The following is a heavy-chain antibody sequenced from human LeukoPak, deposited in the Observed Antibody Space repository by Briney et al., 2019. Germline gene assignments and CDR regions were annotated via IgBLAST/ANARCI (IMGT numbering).Heavy chain of an antibody. Sequence: GGSLRLSCAASGFTFCSYVMHWVRQAPGKGLEWVAVISQDGSTIYYADSVRGRFSISRDNSQNTLYLQMNSLTADDSTLYHCAREALSAAYFDYWGQGTLVTVSS. CDR2: ISQDGSTI. CDR3: AREALSAAYFDY. J-gene: IGHJ4*02. D-gene: IGHD2-15*01. CDR1: GFTFCSYV. V-gene: IGHV3-30-3*01.